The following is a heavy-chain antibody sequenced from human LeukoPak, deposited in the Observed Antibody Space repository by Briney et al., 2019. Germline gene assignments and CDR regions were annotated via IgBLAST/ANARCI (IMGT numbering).Heavy chain of an antibody. CDR2: IRSSDSTI. J-gene: IGHJ4*02. V-gene: IGHV3-48*03. Sequence: GGSLRLSCAASGFTFSSYEMNWVRQAPGKGLEWVSYIRSSDSTIHYADSVKGRFTISRDNSKNSLYLQMNSLRAEDTAFYYCARDLRTGYTYGYPLDSWGQGTLVTVSS. D-gene: IGHD5-18*01. CDR1: GFTFSSYE. CDR3: ARDLRTGYTYGYPLDS.